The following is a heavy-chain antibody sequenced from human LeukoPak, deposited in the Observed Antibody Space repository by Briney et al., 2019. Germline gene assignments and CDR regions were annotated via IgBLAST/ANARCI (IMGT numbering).Heavy chain of an antibody. Sequence: SETLSLTCTVSGGSISSYYWSWIRQPPGKGLVWIGYIYYSGSTNYNPSLKSRVTISVDTSKNQFSLKLSSVTAADAAVYYCARGGVVVAATNPYYYYYMDVWGKGTTVTVSS. CDR1: GGSISSYY. CDR2: IYYSGST. J-gene: IGHJ6*03. V-gene: IGHV4-59*01. D-gene: IGHD2-15*01. CDR3: ARGGVVVAATNPYYYYYMDV.